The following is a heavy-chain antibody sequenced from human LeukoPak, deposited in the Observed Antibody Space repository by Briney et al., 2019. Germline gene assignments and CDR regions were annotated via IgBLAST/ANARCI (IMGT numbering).Heavy chain of an antibody. V-gene: IGHV4-59*01. CDR1: GGSISSYY. D-gene: IGHD6-19*01. CDR2: IYYSGST. J-gene: IGHJ5*02. Sequence: SETLSLTCTVSGGSISSYYWSWIRQPPGKGLEWIGYIYYSGSTNYNPSLKSRGTISVDTSKNQFSLKLSSVTAADTAVYYCARGIAYSSGPMWFDPWGQGTLVTVSS. CDR3: ARGIAYSSGPMWFDP.